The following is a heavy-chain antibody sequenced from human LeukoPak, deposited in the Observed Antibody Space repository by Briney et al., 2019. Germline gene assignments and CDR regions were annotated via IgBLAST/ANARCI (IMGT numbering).Heavy chain of an antibody. Sequence: ASETLSLTCTVSGGSISGYYWSWIRQPPGKGLEWIGYIYTSGSTNYNPSLKSRVTISVDTSKNQFSLKLSSVTAADTAVYYWAGRGGSGNWFDPWGQGTLVTVSS. D-gene: IGHD2-15*01. CDR2: IYTSGST. J-gene: IGHJ5*02. V-gene: IGHV4-4*09. CDR3: AGRGGSGNWFDP. CDR1: GGSISGYY.